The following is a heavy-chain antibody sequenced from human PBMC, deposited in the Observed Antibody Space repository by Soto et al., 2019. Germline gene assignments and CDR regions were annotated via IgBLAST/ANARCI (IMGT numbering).Heavy chain of an antibody. Sequence: QVQLVQSGAEVKKPGSSVKVSCKASGGTFSSYTISWVRQAPGQGLEWMGRIIPILGIANYAQKFQGRVTITADKSTSTAYMELSSLRSEDTAVYYCARDQYYDRSGYLNWFDPWGQGTLVTVSS. CDR2: IIPILGIA. CDR1: GGTFSSYT. D-gene: IGHD3-22*01. V-gene: IGHV1-69*08. J-gene: IGHJ5*02. CDR3: ARDQYYDRSGYLNWFDP.